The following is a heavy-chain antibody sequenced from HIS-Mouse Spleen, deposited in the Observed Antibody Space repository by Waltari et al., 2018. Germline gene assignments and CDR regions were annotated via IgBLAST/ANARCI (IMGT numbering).Heavy chain of an antibody. J-gene: IGHJ4*02. V-gene: IGHV4-38-2*02. CDR2: IYHSGGT. CDR3: ARAVVWIQLWVY. D-gene: IGHD5-18*01. Sequence: QVQLQESGPGLVKPSETLSLTCTVSGYSISSGYYWGWIRQPPGKGLEWIGSIYHSGGTYYNPSLKSRVTISVDTSKNQFSLKLSSVTAADTAVYYCARAVVWIQLWVYWGQGTLVTVSS. CDR1: GYSISSGYY.